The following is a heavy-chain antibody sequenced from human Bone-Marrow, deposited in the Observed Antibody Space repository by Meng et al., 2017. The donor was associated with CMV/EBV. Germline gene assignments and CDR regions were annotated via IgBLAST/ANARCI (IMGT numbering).Heavy chain of an antibody. J-gene: IGHJ4*02. D-gene: IGHD6-19*01. Sequence: YTFTSYGISWVRQAPGQGLEWMGCISAYNGNTNYAQRLQGRVTMTTDTSTSTAYMELRSLRSDDTAVYYCARVTQVRYSSGWYYFDYWGQGTLVTVSS. CDR3: ARVTQVRYSSGWYYFDY. CDR2: ISAYNGNT. CDR1: YTFTSYG. V-gene: IGHV1-18*01.